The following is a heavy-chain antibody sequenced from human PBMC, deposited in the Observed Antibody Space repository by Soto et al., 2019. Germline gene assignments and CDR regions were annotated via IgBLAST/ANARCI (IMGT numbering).Heavy chain of an antibody. V-gene: IGHV3-23*01. J-gene: IGHJ4*02. CDR3: AREPNYYFDY. CDR2: IRGSGGST. Sequence: PGGALRLSCAASGFTFSYYAMSWVRQAPGKGLEWVSSIRGSGGSTYYADSVKGRFTISRDNSKNTLYLQMNSLRAEDTAVYYCAREPNYYFDYWGQGALVNVSS. CDR1: GFTFSYYA.